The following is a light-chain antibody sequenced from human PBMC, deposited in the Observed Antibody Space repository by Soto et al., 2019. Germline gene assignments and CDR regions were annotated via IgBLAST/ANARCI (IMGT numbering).Light chain of an antibody. CDR1: NSNIGNNY. CDR2: DNR. Sequence: QSVLTQPPSVSAAPGQKVSISCSGSNSNIGNNYVSWYQQLPGTAPKLLIYDNRKRPSGIPDRFSGSKSGTSATLGITGLQTGDEADYYCGTWDSSLSALVFGGGTKLTVL. V-gene: IGLV1-51*01. CDR3: GTWDSSLSALV. J-gene: IGLJ3*02.